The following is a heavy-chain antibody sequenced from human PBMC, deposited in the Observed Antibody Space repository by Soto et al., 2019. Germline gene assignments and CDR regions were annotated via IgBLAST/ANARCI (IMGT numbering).Heavy chain of an antibody. CDR1: GDSVSTNSAT. CDR2: TYYRSKWYN. CDR3: ERQIGNSWLDS. Sequence: PSQTLSLTCAISGDSVSTNSATWDWIRQSPSRGLEWLGRTYYRSKWYNDYAVSVKGRITINPDTSNNQFSLQLNSVTPDDTAVYYGERQIGNSWLDSGGKEPLAPVPS. J-gene: IGHJ5*01. V-gene: IGHV6-1*01.